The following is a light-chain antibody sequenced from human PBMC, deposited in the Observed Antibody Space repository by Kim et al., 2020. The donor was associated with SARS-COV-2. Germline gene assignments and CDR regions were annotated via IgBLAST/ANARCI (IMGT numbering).Light chain of an antibody. Sequence: LGQTARIKCQGDSLRSYYASWYQQKPGQAPVLVIYGKNNRPSGIPDRFSGSSSGNTASLTITGAQAEDEADYYCNSRDSSGNHLGVFGTGTKVTVL. CDR1: SLRSYY. V-gene: IGLV3-19*01. J-gene: IGLJ1*01. CDR3: NSRDSSGNHLGV. CDR2: GKN.